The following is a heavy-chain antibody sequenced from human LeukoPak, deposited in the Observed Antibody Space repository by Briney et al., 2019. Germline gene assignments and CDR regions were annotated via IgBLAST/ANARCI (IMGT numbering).Heavy chain of an antibody. V-gene: IGHV4-59*12. D-gene: IGHD4-23*01. CDR1: GGSISGYY. CDR3: ARSVVTLYWYFDL. Sequence: SETLSLTCTVSGGSISGYYYNWIRQPPGKGLEWIAYIYYSASPFYNPSPKSRVTITLDASKHEFSLTLRSVTPADTAVYYCARSVVTLYWYFDLWGRGTLVTVS. CDR2: IYYSASP. J-gene: IGHJ2*01.